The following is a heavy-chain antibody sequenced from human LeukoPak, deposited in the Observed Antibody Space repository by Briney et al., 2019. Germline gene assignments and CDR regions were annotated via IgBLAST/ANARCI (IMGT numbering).Heavy chain of an antibody. CDR2: ISYDGSNK. V-gene: IGHV3-30*18. Sequence: GGSLRLSCAASGFTFSSYGMHWVRQAPGKGLEGVAVISYDGSNKYYADSVKGRFTISRDNSKNTLYLQMNSLRAEDTAVYYCAKVGYSGYDYYYYGMDVWGQGTTVTVSS. J-gene: IGHJ6*02. D-gene: IGHD5-12*01. CDR3: AKVGYSGYDYYYYGMDV. CDR1: GFTFSSYG.